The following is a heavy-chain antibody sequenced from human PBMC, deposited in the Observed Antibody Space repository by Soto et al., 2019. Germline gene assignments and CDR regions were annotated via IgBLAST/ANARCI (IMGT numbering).Heavy chain of an antibody. CDR3: ARELELPPDNWLDP. V-gene: IGHV4-59*01. CDR2: IYYSGST. D-gene: IGHD1-7*01. Sequence: ETLSLTCTVSGGSISSYYWSRIRQPPGKGLEWIGYIYYSGSTNYNPSLKSRVTISVDTSKNQFSLKLSSVTAADTAVYYCARELELPPDNWLDPWGQGTLVTVSS. J-gene: IGHJ5*02. CDR1: GGSISSYY.